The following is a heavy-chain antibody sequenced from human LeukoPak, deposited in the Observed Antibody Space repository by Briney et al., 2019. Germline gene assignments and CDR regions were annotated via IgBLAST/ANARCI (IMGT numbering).Heavy chain of an antibody. CDR1: GFTFSSYA. D-gene: IGHD3-22*01. Sequence: GGSLRLSCAASGFTFSSYAMSWVRQAPGKGLEWVSGISGIGKSTYYADSVKGRFTISRDNSKNTLSLQIIGLRAEDTAVYYCARDGYYYGFAYWGQGTLVSVSS. J-gene: IGHJ4*02. CDR2: ISGIGKST. CDR3: ARDGYYYGFAY. V-gene: IGHV3-23*01.